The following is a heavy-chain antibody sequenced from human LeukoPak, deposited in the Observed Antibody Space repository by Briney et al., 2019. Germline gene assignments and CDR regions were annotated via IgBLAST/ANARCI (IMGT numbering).Heavy chain of an antibody. CDR2: INPSGGST. D-gene: IGHD6-13*01. CDR3: ARVSASSSWYRRDDY. V-gene: IGHV1-46*01. J-gene: IGHJ4*02. CDR1: GYTFTSYY. Sequence: ASVKVSCKASGYTFTSYYMHWVRQAPGQGLELMGIINPSGGSTSYAQKFQGRVTMTRDTSTSTVYMELSSLRSEDTAVYYCARVSASSSWYRRDDYWGQGTLVTVSS.